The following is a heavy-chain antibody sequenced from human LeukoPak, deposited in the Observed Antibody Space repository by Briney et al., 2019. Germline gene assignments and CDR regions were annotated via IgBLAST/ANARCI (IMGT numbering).Heavy chain of an antibody. D-gene: IGHD6-13*01. CDR2: ISGSGSTI. CDR3: ARRGYLRVNNWFDP. J-gene: IGHJ5*02. V-gene: IGHV3-48*03. CDR1: GFTFSSYE. Sequence: GGSLRLSCAASGFTFSSYEMNWVRQTPGKGLEWVSYISGSGSTIYYADSVKGRFTISRDNAKNSLYLQMNSLRAEDTAVYYCARRGYLRVNNWFDPWGQGTLVTVSS.